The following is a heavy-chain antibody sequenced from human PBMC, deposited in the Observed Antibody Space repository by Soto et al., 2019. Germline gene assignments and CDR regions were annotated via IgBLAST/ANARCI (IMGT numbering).Heavy chain of an antibody. V-gene: IGHV1-2*04. D-gene: IGHD5-18*01. CDR3: ARDNPTWIQLWSRRHGMDV. CDR1: GYTFTGYY. Sequence: QVQLVQSGAEVKKPGASVKVSCKASGYTFTGYYMHWVRQAPGQGLEWMGWINPNSGGTNYAQKFQGWVTMTRDTSISTAYMELSRLRSDDTAVYYCARDNPTWIQLWSRRHGMDVWGQGTTVTVSS. J-gene: IGHJ6*02. CDR2: INPNSGGT.